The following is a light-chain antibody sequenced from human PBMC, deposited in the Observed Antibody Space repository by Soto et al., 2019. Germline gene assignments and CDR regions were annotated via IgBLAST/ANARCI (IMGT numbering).Light chain of an antibody. Sequence: IILTQSPATLSVSPGERVTLSCRASHTIRDKLAWYQQKPGQAPRLLIYAASSRVTAVPARLSGSGSGTDFTLTISSLQSGDFAVYYCQQYSDWPRTFGGGTKVEIK. CDR3: QQYSDWPRT. J-gene: IGKJ4*01. CDR2: AAS. V-gene: IGKV3-15*01. CDR1: HTIRDK.